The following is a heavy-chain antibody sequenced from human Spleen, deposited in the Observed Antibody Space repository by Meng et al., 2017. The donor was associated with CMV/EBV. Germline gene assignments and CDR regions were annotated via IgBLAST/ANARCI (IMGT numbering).Heavy chain of an antibody. CDR1: GFTFSTYW. V-gene: IGHV3-74*01. Sequence: GESLTISCAASGFTFSTYWMHWVRQAPGKGPVWVSRINSDGSGADYADFVKGRITISRDNAKNTLYLQMNSLRGEDTAVYYCARDSGLGSYKVAQWGQGTLVTVSS. CDR3: ARDSGLGSYKVAQ. D-gene: IGHD3-10*01. CDR2: INSDGSGA. J-gene: IGHJ4*02.